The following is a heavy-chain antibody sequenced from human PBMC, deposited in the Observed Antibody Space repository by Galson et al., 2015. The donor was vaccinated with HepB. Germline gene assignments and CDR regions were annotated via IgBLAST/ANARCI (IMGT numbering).Heavy chain of an antibody. CDR3: AKSSGWYFEAYSPYNHFDY. J-gene: IGHJ4*02. CDR1: GFTFSSYA. V-gene: IGHV3-23*01. Sequence: SLRLSCAASGFTFSSYAMSWVRQAPGKGLEWVSAISGSGGSTYYADSVKGRFTISRDNSKNTLYLQMNSLRAEDTAVYYCAKSSGWYFEAYSPYNHFDYWGQGTLVTVSS. CDR2: ISGSGGST. D-gene: IGHD6-19*01.